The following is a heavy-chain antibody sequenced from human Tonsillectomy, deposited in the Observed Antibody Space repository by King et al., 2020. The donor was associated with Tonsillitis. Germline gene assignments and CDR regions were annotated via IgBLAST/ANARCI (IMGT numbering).Heavy chain of an antibody. CDR3: ARGPEEEQQLVGDWFDP. CDR2: INHSGST. Sequence: VQLQQWGAGLLKPSETLSLTCAVYGGSFSGYYWSWIRQPPGKGLEWIGEINHSGSTKYNPSLKIRVTISVDTSKNQFSLKLSSVTAADTAVYYCARGPEEEQQLVGDWFDPWGQGTLVTVSS. V-gene: IGHV4-34*01. J-gene: IGHJ5*02. CDR1: GGSFSGYY. D-gene: IGHD6-13*01.